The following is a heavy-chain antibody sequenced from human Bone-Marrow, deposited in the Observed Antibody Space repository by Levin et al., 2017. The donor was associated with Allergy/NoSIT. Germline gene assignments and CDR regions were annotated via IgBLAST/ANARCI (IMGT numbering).Heavy chain of an antibody. V-gene: IGHV3-30*04. D-gene: IGHD3-3*01. Sequence: GGSLRLSCAASGFTFSSYAMHWVRQAPGKGLEWVAVISYDGSNKYYADSVKGRFTISRDNSKNTLYLQMNSLRAEDTAVYYCAREGTKDLKFYDFWSGYYTFDYWGQGTLVTVSS. J-gene: IGHJ4*02. CDR1: GFTFSSYA. CDR3: AREGTKDLKFYDFWSGYYTFDY. CDR2: ISYDGSNK.